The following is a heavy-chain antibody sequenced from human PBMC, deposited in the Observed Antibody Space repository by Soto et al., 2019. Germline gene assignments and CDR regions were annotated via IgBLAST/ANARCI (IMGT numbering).Heavy chain of an antibody. V-gene: IGHV1-18*01. Sequence: ASVKVSCKASGYTFTSYGISWVRQAPGQGLEWMGWISAYNGNTNYAQKLQGRVTMTTDTSTSTAYMELSSLRSDDTAVYYCARDEMATIPAEYHYYGMDVWGQGTTVTVSS. CDR2: ISAYNGNT. D-gene: IGHD5-12*01. CDR3: ARDEMATIPAEYHYYGMDV. CDR1: GYTFTSYG. J-gene: IGHJ6*02.